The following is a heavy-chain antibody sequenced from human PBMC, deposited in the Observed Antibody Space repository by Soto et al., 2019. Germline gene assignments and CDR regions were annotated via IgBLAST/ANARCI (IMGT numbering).Heavy chain of an antibody. Sequence: EVQLVESGGGLVQPGGSLRLSCAASGFTFSSYDMHWVRQATGKGLEWVSAIGTAGDTYYPGYVNGRFTISRENAKNSLYLQMNSLGAGDTAVYYCARAGAEMYSSRWDNWFDPWGQGTLVTVSS. J-gene: IGHJ5*02. D-gene: IGHD6-13*01. CDR2: IGTAGDT. CDR3: ARAGAEMYSSRWDNWFDP. CDR1: GFTFSSYD. V-gene: IGHV3-13*04.